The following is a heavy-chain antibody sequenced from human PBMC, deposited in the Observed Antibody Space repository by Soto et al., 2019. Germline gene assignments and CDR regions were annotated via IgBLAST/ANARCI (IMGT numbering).Heavy chain of an antibody. J-gene: IGHJ4*02. V-gene: IGHV4-31*03. CDR3: ASGIQGVTGYYEPTKFDY. D-gene: IGHD3-9*01. Sequence: SETLSLTCTVSGGSISSGGYYWSWIRQHPGKGLEWIGYIYYSGSTYYNPSLKSRVTISVDTSKNQFSLKLSSVTAADTAVYYCASGIQGVTGYYEPTKFDYWGQGTLVTVSS. CDR2: IYYSGST. CDR1: GGSISSGGYY.